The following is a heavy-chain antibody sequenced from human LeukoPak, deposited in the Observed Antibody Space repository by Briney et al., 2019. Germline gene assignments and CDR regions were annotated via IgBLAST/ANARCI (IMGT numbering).Heavy chain of an antibody. Sequence: GGSLRLSCAASGITFSSYAMSWVRQAPGKGLEWVSSISGSGDSTYYADSVKGRFTISRDNSKNTLYLQMNSLRPEDTAVYYCAKDLRLGLRYFAWLLSPFDYWGQGTLVTVSS. J-gene: IGHJ4*02. D-gene: IGHD3-9*01. CDR1: GITFSSYA. V-gene: IGHV3-23*01. CDR3: AKDLRLGLRYFAWLLSPFDY. CDR2: ISGSGDST.